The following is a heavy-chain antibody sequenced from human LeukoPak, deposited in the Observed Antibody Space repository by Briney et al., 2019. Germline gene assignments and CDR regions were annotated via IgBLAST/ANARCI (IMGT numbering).Heavy chain of an antibody. CDR1: GFTFSSYW. V-gene: IGHV3-7*03. J-gene: IGHJ4*02. CDR2: IKTDGSQI. D-gene: IGHD3-22*01. CDR3: ARRAGDYSHPYDY. Sequence: GGSLRLSCVASGFTFSSYWMTWVRQAPGKGLEWVANIKTDGSQIYYVDSVKGRFTISRDNSKNTLYLQMNSLRAEDTAVYYCARRAGDYSHPYDYWGQGTLVTVSS.